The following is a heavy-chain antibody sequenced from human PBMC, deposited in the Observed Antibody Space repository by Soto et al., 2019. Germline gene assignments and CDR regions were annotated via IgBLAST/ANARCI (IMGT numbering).Heavy chain of an antibody. CDR3: ARGGFYCSGGTCYGDYFDH. V-gene: IGHV6-1*01. CDR2: TYYRSKWYN. J-gene: IGHJ4*02. CDR1: GDSVSSNSAA. D-gene: IGHD2-15*01. Sequence: SQTLSLTCAISGDSVSSNSAAWNWIRQSPSRGLEWLGRTYYRSKWYNDYAVSVKSRITINPDTSKNQFSLQLNSVTPEDTAVYYCARGGFYCSGGTCYGDYFDHWGQGTLVTVSS.